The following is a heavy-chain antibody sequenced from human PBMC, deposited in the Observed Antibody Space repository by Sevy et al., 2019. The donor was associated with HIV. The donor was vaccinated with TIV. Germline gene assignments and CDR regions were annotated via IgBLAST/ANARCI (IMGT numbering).Heavy chain of an antibody. D-gene: IGHD3-10*01. CDR3: MTDPHYDFFDY. CDR1: GFNFSPYG. CDR2: IGYDENKI. J-gene: IGHJ4*02. V-gene: IGHV3-30*02. Sequence: GGSLRLSCAASGFNFSPYGMHWVRQAPGKGLEWVSFIGYDENKIFYADSVRGRFTVSRDNSKNTLYLQMNSLSTEDTAVYYSMTDPHYDFFDYWGQGILVTVSS.